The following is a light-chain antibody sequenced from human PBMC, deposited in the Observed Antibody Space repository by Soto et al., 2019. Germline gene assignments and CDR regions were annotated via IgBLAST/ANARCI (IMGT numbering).Light chain of an antibody. J-gene: IGKJ4*01. CDR2: APS. Sequence: DIQMTQSPSSLSASVGDRVTITCRASQSISSYLNWYQQKPGKAPKLLIYAPSSWQSGVPSRFSGSGSGTDFTLTISSRQPEDFATYYFQQSYSTPLTFGGGTKVEIK. V-gene: IGKV1-39*01. CDR1: QSISSY. CDR3: QQSYSTPLT.